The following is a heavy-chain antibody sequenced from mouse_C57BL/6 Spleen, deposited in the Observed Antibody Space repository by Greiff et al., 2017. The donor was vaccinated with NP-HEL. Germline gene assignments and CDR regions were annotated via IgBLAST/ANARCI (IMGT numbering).Heavy chain of an antibody. V-gene: IGHV1-82*01. J-gene: IGHJ2*01. Sequence: VQLVESGPELVKPGASVKISCKASGYAFSSSWMNWVKQRPGKGLEWIGRIYPGDGDTNYNGKFKGKATLTADKSSSTAYMQLSSLTSEDSAVYFCARWGYYDYDVFDYWGQGTTLTVSS. CDR1: GYAFSSSW. CDR2: IYPGDGDT. CDR3: ARWGYYDYDVFDY. D-gene: IGHD2-4*01.